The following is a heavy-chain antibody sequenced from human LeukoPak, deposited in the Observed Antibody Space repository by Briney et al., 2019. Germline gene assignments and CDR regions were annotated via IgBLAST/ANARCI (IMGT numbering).Heavy chain of an antibody. CDR3: ARDRSGFYSVDY. CDR1: GFTFSENN. D-gene: IGHD5-12*01. V-gene: IGHV3-30-3*01. J-gene: IGHJ4*02. CDR2: LSNDGNNY. Sequence: TGGSLRLSFAASGFTFSENNVHWVRQAPGKGLEWVALLSNDGNNYAYADSVKGRFTLSGDKSKTTLYLQMNSLRAEDTAVYYCARDRSGFYSVDYWGQGTLVTVSS.